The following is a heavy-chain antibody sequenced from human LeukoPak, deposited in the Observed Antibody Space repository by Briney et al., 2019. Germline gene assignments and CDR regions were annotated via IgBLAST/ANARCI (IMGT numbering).Heavy chain of an antibody. J-gene: IGHJ4*02. CDR3: VTESHSRSWYY. CDR1: GFTFSNYW. Sequence: GGSLRPSCAASGFTFSNYWMRWVRQVPGEGLVWVSYIHTDGRTTGYADSVKGRFTISRDNSKNTLYLQMSSLRAEDTAIYYCVTESHSRSWYYWGQGTLVTVSS. V-gene: IGHV3-74*01. CDR2: IHTDGRTT. D-gene: IGHD6-13*01.